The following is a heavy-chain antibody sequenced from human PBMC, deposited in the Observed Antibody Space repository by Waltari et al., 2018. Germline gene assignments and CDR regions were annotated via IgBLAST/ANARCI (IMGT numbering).Heavy chain of an antibody. Sequence: QVQLQQWGAGLLKPSATLSLPCAVYGGSFSGYCWSWNRRPPGQGLEWIGEINHSGSTHSNPSLKGRVTISVDTSKNQFSLKLSSVTAADTTVYYCARGRVRLVRRGTMVRGATAGFDYWGQGTLVTVSS. CDR2: INHSGST. CDR1: GGSFSGYC. CDR3: ARGRVRLVRRGTMVRGATAGFDY. V-gene: IGHV4-34*01. J-gene: IGHJ4*02. D-gene: IGHD3-10*01.